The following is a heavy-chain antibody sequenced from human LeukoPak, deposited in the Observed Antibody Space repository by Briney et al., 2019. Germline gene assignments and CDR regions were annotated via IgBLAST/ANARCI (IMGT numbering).Heavy chain of an antibody. D-gene: IGHD2-2*01. V-gene: IGHV3-23*01. CDR2: ISGSDDSP. CDR3: ASRPVPSLGPLDY. CDR1: GFSLSHYA. Sequence: PGGSLRLSCAASGFSLSHYAMSWVRQAPGKGLEWVSAISGSDDSPHYADSVKGRFTISRDNSKNTLYLQMDSLRADDTAVYYCASRPVPSLGPLDYWGQGTLVTVSS. J-gene: IGHJ4*02.